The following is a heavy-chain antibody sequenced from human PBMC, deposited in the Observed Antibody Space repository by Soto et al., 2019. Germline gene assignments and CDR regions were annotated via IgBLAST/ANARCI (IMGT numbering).Heavy chain of an antibody. V-gene: IGHV3-53*01. J-gene: IGHJ6*02. CDR2: IYDNGTT. CDR3: VRPLPSGRNYGLDV. CDR1: GLTVSNAY. Sequence: GGSLRLSCAASGLTVSNAYMAWVRQAPGMGLEWVSVIYDNGTTCYAVSVKGRFTISRDTYTNTLSLQMDSLRAEDTAVYYCVRPLPSGRNYGLDVWGQGTTVTVSS. D-gene: IGHD3-10*01.